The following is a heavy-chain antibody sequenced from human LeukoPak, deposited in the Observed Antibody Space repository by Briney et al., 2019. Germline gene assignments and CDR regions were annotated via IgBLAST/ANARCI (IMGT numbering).Heavy chain of an antibody. J-gene: IGHJ4*02. CDR1: GFTVSSNY. Sequence: PGGSLRLSCAASGFTVSSNYMSWVRQAPGKGLEWVSVIYSGGSTYYADSVKGRFTISRDNSKSTLYIQMNSLRAEDTAVYYCTGNYHGSGSYADFDYWGQGTLVTVSS. D-gene: IGHD3-10*01. CDR2: IYSGGST. CDR3: TGNYHGSGSYADFDY. V-gene: IGHV3-53*01.